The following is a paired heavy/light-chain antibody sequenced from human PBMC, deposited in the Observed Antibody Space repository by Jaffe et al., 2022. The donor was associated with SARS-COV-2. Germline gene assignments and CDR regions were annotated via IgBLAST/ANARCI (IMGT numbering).Heavy chain of an antibody. CDR1: GFTFSDYW. J-gene: IGHJ4*02. CDR3: ARPSTFYDFWTGYQFDY. V-gene: IGHV3-74*01. CDR2: IDRDGSIT. D-gene: IGHD3-3*01. Sequence: EVQLVESGGGLVQPGGSLRLSCAASGFTFSDYWMHWVRQAPGKGLVWVSRIDRDGSITTYADSVKGRFTISRDNTKNILYLQMSSLRAEDTAVYYCARPSTFYDFWTGYQFDYWGQGNLVTVSS.
Light chain of an antibody. Sequence: DIQMTQSPSSLSTSVGDRVTITCRASQDIRSFLNWYQQKPGKAPKLLIHTASSLQSGVPLRFSGSGSGTDFTLTISGLQPEDFATYYCQQSYSAPITFGQGTRLEIK. CDR1: QDIRSF. V-gene: IGKV1-39*01. J-gene: IGKJ5*01. CDR2: TAS. CDR3: QQSYSAPIT.